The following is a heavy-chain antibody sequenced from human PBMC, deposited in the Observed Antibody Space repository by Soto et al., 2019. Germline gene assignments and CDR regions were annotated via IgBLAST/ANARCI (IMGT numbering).Heavy chain of an antibody. J-gene: IGHJ4*02. CDR1: EGTSGGGSGC. D-gene: IGHD4-17*01. Sequence: SVRNTVAEGTSGGGSGCWSWIRQPPGKGLEWIGYIYYSGSANYNPSLKSRVTISVDTSKNQFSLKLSSVTAADTAVYYCATHPTTPTSDYRRQRTPVTVSP. V-gene: IGHV4-61*01. CDR3: ATHPTTPTSDY. CDR2: IYYSGSA.